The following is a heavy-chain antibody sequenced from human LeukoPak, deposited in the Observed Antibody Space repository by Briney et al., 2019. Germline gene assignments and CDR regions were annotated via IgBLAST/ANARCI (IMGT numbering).Heavy chain of an antibody. V-gene: IGHV3-30*03. CDR2: ISHDGSNK. Sequence: GRSLRLSCAASGFTFSSYGMHWVRQAPGKGLEWVATISHDGSNKYYADSVKGRLTISRDNSKNTLYLQMNSLRAEDTAVYYCAAGYYFGDYWGQGTLVTVSS. J-gene: IGHJ4*02. D-gene: IGHD3-22*01. CDR3: AAGYYFGDY. CDR1: GFTFSSYG.